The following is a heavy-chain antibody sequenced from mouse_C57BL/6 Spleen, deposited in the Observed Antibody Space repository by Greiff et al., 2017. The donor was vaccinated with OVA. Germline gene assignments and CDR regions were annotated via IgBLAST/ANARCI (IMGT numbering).Heavy chain of an antibody. J-gene: IGHJ1*03. V-gene: IGHV8-12*01. Sequence: QVTLKESGPGILQSSQTLSLTCSFSGFSLSTSGMGVSWIRQPSGKGLEWLAHIYWDDDKRYNPSLKSRLTISKDTSRNQVFLKITSVDTADTATYYCARRAPYYGSSYDYWYFDVWGTGTTVTVSS. D-gene: IGHD1-1*01. CDR2: IYWDDDK. CDR3: ARRAPYYGSSYDYWYFDV. CDR1: GFSLSTSGMG.